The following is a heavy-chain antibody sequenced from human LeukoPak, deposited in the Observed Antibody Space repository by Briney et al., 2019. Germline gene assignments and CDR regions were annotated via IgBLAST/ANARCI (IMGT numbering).Heavy chain of an antibody. D-gene: IGHD2-15*01. J-gene: IGHJ4*02. CDR2: ISSSGSTI. CDR1: GFTFSSYE. Sequence: GGSLRLSCAASGFTFSSYEMNWVRQAPGKGLEWVSYISSSGSTIYYADSVKGRFTISRDNAKNSLYLQMNSLRAEDTAVYYCARDYCSGGSCYSDYWGQGTLVTVSS. CDR3: ARDYCSGGSCYSDY. V-gene: IGHV3-48*03.